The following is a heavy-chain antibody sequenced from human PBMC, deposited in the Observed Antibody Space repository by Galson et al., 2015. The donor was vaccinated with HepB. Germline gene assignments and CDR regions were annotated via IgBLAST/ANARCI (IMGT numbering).Heavy chain of an antibody. V-gene: IGHV3-64*01. J-gene: IGHJ6*03. CDR3: ARDAPDGGYYYYMDV. CDR2: ISSNGYSK. D-gene: IGHD2-15*01. Sequence: SLRLSCAASGFTFSNYVMHWVRQAPGKGLEYVSAISSNGYSKYYANSVKGRFTISRDNSKNTLYLQMGSLRTEDMAVYYCARDAPDGGYYYYMDVWGSGTTVTVSS. CDR1: GFTFSNYV.